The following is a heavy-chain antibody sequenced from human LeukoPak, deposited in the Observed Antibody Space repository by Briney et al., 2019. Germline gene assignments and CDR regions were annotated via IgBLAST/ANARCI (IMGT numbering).Heavy chain of an antibody. CDR3: ARGARRGGSYYFEY. CDR2: IYASGTT. Sequence: SETLSLTCTVSGGSINNGSYYWSWIRQPAGKGLEWIGRIYASGTTNFSPSLKSRVTISIDTSKNQFSLKLSSVTAADTAVYYCARGARRGGSYYFEYWGQGTLVTVSS. CDR1: GGSINNGSYY. V-gene: IGHV4-61*02. D-gene: IGHD1-26*01. J-gene: IGHJ4*02.